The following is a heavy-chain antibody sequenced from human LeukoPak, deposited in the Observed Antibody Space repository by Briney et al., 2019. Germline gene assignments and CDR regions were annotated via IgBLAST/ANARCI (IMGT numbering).Heavy chain of an antibody. CDR2: SSSRRSDI. CDR1: GFTFSAYS. J-gene: IGHJ4*02. CDR3: ARARYWAFDY. D-gene: IGHD2-15*01. Sequence: GGSLRLSCAASGFTFSAYSMNWVRQAPGKGLEWVSSSSSRRSDIYYADSVKGRFTISRDNAKNSLYLQMNSLRDEDTAVYYCARARYWAFDYWGQGTLVTVSS. V-gene: IGHV3-21*01.